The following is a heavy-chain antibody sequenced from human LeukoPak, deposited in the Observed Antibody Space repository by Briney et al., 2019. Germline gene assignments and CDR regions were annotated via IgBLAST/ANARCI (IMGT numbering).Heavy chain of an antibody. CDR2: INHGGST. J-gene: IGHJ4*02. V-gene: IGHV4-34*01. CDR1: GGSFSGYY. D-gene: IGHD5-18*01. Sequence: SETLSLTCAVYGGSFSGYYCSWIRQTPGKGLEWIGEINHGGSTSYNPSLKSRLTISVGSANNHFSLRVTSVTAADTAVYYCARTRGYSYGPYYFDYWGQGTLVTVSS. CDR3: ARTRGYSYGPYYFDY.